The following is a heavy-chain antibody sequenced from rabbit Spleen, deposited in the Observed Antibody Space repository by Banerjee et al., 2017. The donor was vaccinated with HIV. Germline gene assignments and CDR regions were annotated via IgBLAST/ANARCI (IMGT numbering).Heavy chain of an antibody. D-gene: IGHD4-2*01. CDR3: ARGTRVYTWDYAGATYYPDAMDL. CDR1: GFSFSRSYY. V-gene: IGHV1S45*01. Sequence: QEQLVESGGGLVQPEGSLTLTCTASGFSFSRSYYMCWVRQAPGKGLELIACIYADSSGSTYYASWAKGRFTISKSTSLNTVTLQMTSLTAADTATYFCARGTRVYTWDYAGATYYPDAMDLWGQGTLVTVS. J-gene: IGHJ6*01. CDR2: IYADSSGST.